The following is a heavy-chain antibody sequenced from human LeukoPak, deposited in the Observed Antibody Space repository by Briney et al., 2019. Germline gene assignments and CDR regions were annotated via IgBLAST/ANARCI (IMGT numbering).Heavy chain of an antibody. CDR2: INHSGST. J-gene: IGHJ6*03. D-gene: IGHD6-25*01. CDR3: ARHNGRRLDYYYMDV. CDR1: GGSFSGYY. Sequence: PSETLSLTCAVYGGSFSGYYWSWIRQPPGKGLEWIGEINHSGSTNYNPSLKSRVTISVDTSKNQFSLKLSSVTAADTAVYFCARHNGRRLDYYYMDVWGKGTTVTVSS. V-gene: IGHV4-34*01.